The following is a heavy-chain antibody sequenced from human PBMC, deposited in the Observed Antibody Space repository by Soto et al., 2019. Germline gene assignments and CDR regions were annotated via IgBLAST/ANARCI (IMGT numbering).Heavy chain of an antibody. CDR3: ARSVYHDFWSGNNWLDC. CDR1: CGSSRSGDYY. Sequence: TRSLTWTVSCGSSRSGDYYWSWIRQRPGKGLEWIAYMFYSGSSYYNPSLRSRVTISADTSNNQFSLKVDSVTAADTAVYYCARSVYHDFWSGNNWLDCCGQGTLVTASS. D-gene: IGHD3-3*01. CDR2: MFYSGSS. J-gene: IGHJ5*01. V-gene: IGHV4-31*02.